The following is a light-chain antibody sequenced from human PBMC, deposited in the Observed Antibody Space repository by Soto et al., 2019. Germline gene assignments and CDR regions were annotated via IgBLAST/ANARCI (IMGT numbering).Light chain of an antibody. CDR1: QSVSRY. Sequence: DIQMTQSPSSLSASVGDRVTITCRASQSVSRYLNWYQQKPGKAPKLLLYATSSLHNGVPSRFSSSSTGTDFTLTISSLQPDDFASYYCQQTYSTPGTFGRGTKVEIK. CDR2: ATS. J-gene: IGKJ1*01. CDR3: QQTYSTPGT. V-gene: IGKV1-39*01.